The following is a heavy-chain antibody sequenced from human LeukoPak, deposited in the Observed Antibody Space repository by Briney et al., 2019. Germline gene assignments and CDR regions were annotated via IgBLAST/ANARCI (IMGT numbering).Heavy chain of an antibody. J-gene: IGHJ4*02. Sequence: ASVKVSCKASGYIFTSYGISWVRQAPGQGLEWMGWINAYNGNANYAQKLQGRVTMTTDTSTSTAYMELRSLRSDDTAVYYCARDYNWNVDYWGQGTLVTVSS. CDR3: ARDYNWNVDY. CDR1: GYIFTSYG. V-gene: IGHV1-18*04. D-gene: IGHD1-1*01. CDR2: INAYNGNA.